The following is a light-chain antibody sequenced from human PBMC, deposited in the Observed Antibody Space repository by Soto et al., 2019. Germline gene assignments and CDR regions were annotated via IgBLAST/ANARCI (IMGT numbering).Light chain of an antibody. CDR1: QSVSSSY. J-gene: IGKJ4*01. CDR3: QQYGSSPRVT. CDR2: GAS. Sequence: EIVLTQSPGTLSLSPGERATLSCRASQSVSSSYLAWYQQKPGQAPRLLIYGASSRATGIPDRFSGSGSGTDFTRTISRPEPEDFAVYYCQQYGSSPRVTFGGGTKVEIK. V-gene: IGKV3-20*01.